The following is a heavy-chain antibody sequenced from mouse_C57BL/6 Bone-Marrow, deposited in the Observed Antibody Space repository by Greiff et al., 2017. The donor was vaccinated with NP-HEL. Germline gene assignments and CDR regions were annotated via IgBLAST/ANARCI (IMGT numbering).Heavy chain of an antibody. CDR1: GYTFTSYW. D-gene: IGHD2-2*01. CDR3: AKRGRLRLLFDY. V-gene: IGHV1-64*01. Sequence: QVQLQQPGAELVKPGASVKLSCKASGYTFTSYWMHWVKQRPGQGLEWIGMIHPNSGSTNYNEKFKSKATLTVDKSSSTAYMQLSRLTSEDSAVYYCAKRGRLRLLFDYWGQGTTLTVSS. CDR2: IHPNSGST. J-gene: IGHJ2*01.